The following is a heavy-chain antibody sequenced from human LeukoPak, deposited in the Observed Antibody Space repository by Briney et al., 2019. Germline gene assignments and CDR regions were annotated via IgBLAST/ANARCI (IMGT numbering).Heavy chain of an antibody. J-gene: IGHJ4*02. D-gene: IGHD3-22*01. CDR1: GFAVGSNY. Sequence: GGSLRLSCVASGFAVGSNYMSWVRQAPGKGLEWVSLIYSGGAIRYADSVKGRFTISRDSSKNTLFLQMNDLTVEDTARYYCAKSSYYDSSGYYREYYFDYWGQGTLVTVSS. V-gene: IGHV3-53*01. CDR2: IYSGGAI. CDR3: AKSSYYDSSGYYREYYFDY.